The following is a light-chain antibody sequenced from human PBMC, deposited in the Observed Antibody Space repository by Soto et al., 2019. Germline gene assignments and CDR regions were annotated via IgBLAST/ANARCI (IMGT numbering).Light chain of an antibody. V-gene: IGLV2-8*01. CDR3: SSYVGSNNFV. CDR2: EVT. Sequence: QSALTQPPSASGSPGQSVTISCTGTSSDVGGYNFVSWYQHFPGKAPKLIIYEVTKRPSGVPDRFSGSKSGNTASLTVAGLQTDDEADYYCSSYVGSNNFVFGTGTKVTVL. J-gene: IGLJ1*01. CDR1: SSDVGGYNF.